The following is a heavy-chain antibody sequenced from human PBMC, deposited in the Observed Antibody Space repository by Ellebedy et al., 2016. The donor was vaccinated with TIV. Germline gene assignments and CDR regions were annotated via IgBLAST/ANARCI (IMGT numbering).Heavy chain of an antibody. Sequence: ASVKVSXXASGYTFTSYGISWVRQAPGQGLEWMGWISAYNGNTNYAQKLQGRVTMTTDTSTSTAYMELRSLRSDDTAVYYCARANEEWLSDYWGQGTLVTVSS. CDR3: ARANEEWLSDY. V-gene: IGHV1-18*01. D-gene: IGHD3-3*01. J-gene: IGHJ4*02. CDR1: GYTFTSYG. CDR2: ISAYNGNT.